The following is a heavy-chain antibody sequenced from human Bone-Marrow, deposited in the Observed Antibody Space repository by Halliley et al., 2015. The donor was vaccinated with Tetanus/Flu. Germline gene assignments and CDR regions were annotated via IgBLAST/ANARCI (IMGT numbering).Heavy chain of an antibody. CDR3: APEWWGGGRRSVAVFDA. Sequence: SYGGGSANYADSVKGRFPIPRDNAKTAVHLQMNRLRAEDTGVYYCAPEWWGGGRRSVAVFDAWGPGTMVIVSS. V-gene: IGHV3-23*01. D-gene: IGHD2-15*01. CDR2: SYGGGSA. J-gene: IGHJ3*01.